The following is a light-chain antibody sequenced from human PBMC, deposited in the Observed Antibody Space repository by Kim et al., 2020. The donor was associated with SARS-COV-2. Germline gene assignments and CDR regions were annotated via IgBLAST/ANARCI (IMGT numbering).Light chain of an antibody. CDR2: GAS. V-gene: IGKV3-20*01. J-gene: IGKJ5*01. CDR3: QQYGTSPVT. Sequence: ENVLTQSPGTLSLSPGERATLSCWASQSVTRNNLAWYHQKAGQAPRLLIYGASSRATGIPDRFSGSGSGTDFTLTISRLEPEDFAVYYCQQYGTSPVTFGQGTRLEIK. CDR1: QSVTRNN.